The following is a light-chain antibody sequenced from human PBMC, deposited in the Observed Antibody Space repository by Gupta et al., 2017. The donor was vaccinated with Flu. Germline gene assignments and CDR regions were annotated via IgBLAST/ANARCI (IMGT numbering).Light chain of an antibody. CDR2: DVS. V-gene: IGLV2-14*01. CDR1: SSDVGRSDS. CDR3: SSYTSISTFYV. J-gene: IGLJ1*01. Sequence: QSALTQPASVSGSPGQSITISCRGTSSDVGRSDSVSWYQQHPGKAPKLLIYDVSNRPSGVSSRFSGSKSGNTASLTISGLQAEDETDYYCSSYTSISTFYVFGTGTKVTVL.